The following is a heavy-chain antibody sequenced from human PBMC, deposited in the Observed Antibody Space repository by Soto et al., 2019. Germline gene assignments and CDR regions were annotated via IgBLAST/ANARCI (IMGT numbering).Heavy chain of an antibody. Sequence: QVQLVESGGGVVQPGRSLRLSCAASGFTFSSYGMHWVRQAPGKGLEWVAVIWYDGSNKYYADSVKGRFTISRDNSKTTLYLQMNSLRAEDTAVYYCARDRSLGYSGPNYYFDSWGQGTLVTVSS. CDR3: ARDRSLGYSGPNYYFDS. CDR2: IWYDGSNK. V-gene: IGHV3-33*01. D-gene: IGHD5-12*01. CDR1: GFTFSSYG. J-gene: IGHJ4*02.